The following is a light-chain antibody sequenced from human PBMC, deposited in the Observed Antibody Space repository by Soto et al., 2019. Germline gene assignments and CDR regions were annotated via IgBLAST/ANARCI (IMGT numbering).Light chain of an antibody. CDR3: CSFAGSYTFV. Sequence: QSALTQPRSVSGSPGQSVTISCSGTSSDVGGYNHVSWYQHHPGKAPKFMLYDVSKRPSGVPDRFSGFKSGNTASLTISGLQAEDEADYYCCSFAGSYTFVFGTGTKLTVL. CDR2: DVS. V-gene: IGLV2-11*01. CDR1: SSDVGGYNH. J-gene: IGLJ1*01.